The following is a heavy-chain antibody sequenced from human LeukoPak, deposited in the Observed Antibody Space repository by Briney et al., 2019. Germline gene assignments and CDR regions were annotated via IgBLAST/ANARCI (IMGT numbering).Heavy chain of an antibody. V-gene: IGHV3-7*01. CDR2: MNLDGSEE. CDR1: GFTFSTYW. Sequence: GGSLRLSCAASGFTFSTYWMSWVRQAPGKGLEWVANMNLDGSEENYVDSVKGRFTISGDNAKNSLYLQMNSLRVEDTAVYYCARNAFDTWGQGTMVTVSS. CDR3: ARNAFDT. J-gene: IGHJ3*02.